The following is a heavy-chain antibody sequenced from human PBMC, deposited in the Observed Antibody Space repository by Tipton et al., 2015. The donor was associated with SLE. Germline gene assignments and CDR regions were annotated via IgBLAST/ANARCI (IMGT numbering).Heavy chain of an antibody. D-gene: IGHD5-12*01. V-gene: IGHV4-59*01. CDR3: ARHPPRGGSGYALDN. CDR1: GGSISGYY. CDR2: IYHSGST. J-gene: IGHJ4*02. Sequence: TLSLTCVVSGGSISGYYWSWIRQPPGKGLEWIGYIYHSGSTNYNPSLKSRVNISVDTSKNQFSLKLSSVTAADTAVYYCARHPPRGGSGYALDNWGQGTLVTVSS.